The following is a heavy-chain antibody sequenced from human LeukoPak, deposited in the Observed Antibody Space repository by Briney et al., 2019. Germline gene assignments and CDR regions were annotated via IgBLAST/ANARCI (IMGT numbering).Heavy chain of an antibody. J-gene: IGHJ3*02. D-gene: IGHD3-9*01. CDR3: AREGRDYDILTGYYTEGAFDI. CDR2: IGTAGDT. V-gene: IGHV3-13*04. Sequence: GRSLRLSCAASGFTFSSYDMHWVRQATGKGLEWVSAIGTAGDTYYPGSVKGRFTISRENAKNSLYLQMNSLRAGDTAVYYCAREGRDYDILTGYYTEGAFDIWGQGTMVTVSS. CDR1: GFTFSSYD.